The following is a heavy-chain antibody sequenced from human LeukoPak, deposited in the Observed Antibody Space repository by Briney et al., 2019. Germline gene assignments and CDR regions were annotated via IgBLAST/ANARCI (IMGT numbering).Heavy chain of an antibody. V-gene: IGHV4-39*01. Sequence: SETLSLTCTVSGGSISSSSYYWGWIRQPPGKGLEWIGSIYYSGSTYYNPSLKSRVTISVDTSKNQFSLKLSSVTAADTAVYYCARLGRIAAAGFDYWGQGTLVTVSS. CDR1: GGSISSSSYY. J-gene: IGHJ4*02. CDR3: ARLGRIAAAGFDY. CDR2: IYYSGST. D-gene: IGHD6-13*01.